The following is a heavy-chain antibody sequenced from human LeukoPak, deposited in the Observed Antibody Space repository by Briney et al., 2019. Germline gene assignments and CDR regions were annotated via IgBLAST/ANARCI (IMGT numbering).Heavy chain of an antibody. CDR1: GGSVSSTNYC. Sequence: SETLSLTCTVFGGSVSSTNYCWGWIRQPPGKGLEWIGSVCYSGSTYYNPSLMSRVSISVDTSKSHFSLKLTSVTAADTAVYYCARHVGAGYSGGWDTRPRDYWGQGTLVTVSS. D-gene: IGHD6-19*01. V-gene: IGHV4-39*01. J-gene: IGHJ4*02. CDR3: ARHVGAGYSGGWDTRPRDY. CDR2: VCYSGST.